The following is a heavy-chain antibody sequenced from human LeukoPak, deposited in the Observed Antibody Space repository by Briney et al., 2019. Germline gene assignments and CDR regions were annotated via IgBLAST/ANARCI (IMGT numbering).Heavy chain of an antibody. CDR2: IRYDGSNK. J-gene: IGHJ4*02. CDR1: GFTFSSYW. D-gene: IGHD2-15*01. CDR3: AKDRRVAATKPPYYFDY. V-gene: IGHV3-30*02. Sequence: PGGSLRLSCAASGFTFSSYWMSWVRQAPGKGLEWVAFIRYDGSNKYYADSVKGRFTISRDNSKNTLYLQMNSLRAEDTAVYYCAKDRRVAATKPPYYFDYWGQGTLVTVSS.